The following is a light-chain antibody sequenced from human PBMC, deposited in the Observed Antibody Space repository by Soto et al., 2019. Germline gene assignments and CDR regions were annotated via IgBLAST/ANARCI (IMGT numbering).Light chain of an antibody. CDR3: QSHDSSLSGYV. V-gene: IGLV1-40*01. J-gene: IGLJ1*01. Sequence: QSVLTQPPSVSGAPGQRVTISCTGSSSNIGAGYDVHWYKQLPGTAPKVLIYGNSNRPSGIPDRFSGSRSGNSASLAITGLQAEDEADYYCQSHDSSLSGYVFGTGTKLTVL. CDR2: GNS. CDR1: SSNIGAGYD.